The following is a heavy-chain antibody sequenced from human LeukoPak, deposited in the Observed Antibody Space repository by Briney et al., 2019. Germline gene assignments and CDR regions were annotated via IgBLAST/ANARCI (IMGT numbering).Heavy chain of an antibody. CDR2: MNPNSGNT. CDR1: GYTFTSYD. D-gene: IGHD3-10*01. V-gene: IGHV1-8*01. Sequence: ASVKVSCKASGYTFTSYDINWVRQATGQGLEGMGWMNPNSGNTGYAQKFQGRVTMTMNTSISTAYMELSSLRSEDTAAYYCARGALLWFGSDYYYYYGMDVWGQGTTVTVSS. J-gene: IGHJ6*02. CDR3: ARGALLWFGSDYYYYYGMDV.